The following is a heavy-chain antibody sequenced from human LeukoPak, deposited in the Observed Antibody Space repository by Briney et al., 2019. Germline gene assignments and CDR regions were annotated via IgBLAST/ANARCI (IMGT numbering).Heavy chain of an antibody. CDR1: GFTFSSYA. D-gene: IGHD2-8*01. CDR3: AKDRCSNGIGCYYYYMDV. J-gene: IGHJ6*03. V-gene: IGHV3-23*01. Sequence: AGGSLRLSCAASGFTFSSYAMNWVRQAPGKGLEWVSAISGSGGNTYYADSVKGRFSISRDSSKNILYLQMNSLRAEDTAVYYCAKDRCSNGIGCYYYYMDVWGKGTTVTISS. CDR2: ISGSGGNT.